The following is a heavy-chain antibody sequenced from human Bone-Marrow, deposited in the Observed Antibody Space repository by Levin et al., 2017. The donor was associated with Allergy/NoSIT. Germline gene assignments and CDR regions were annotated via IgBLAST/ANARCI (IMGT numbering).Heavy chain of an antibody. Sequence: GASVKVSCKASGYTFTSYYMHWVRQAPGQGLDWMGIINPDTGSTDYAQRFQGRVTMTRDTSTGTVYMELSSLRFEDTAAYYCARGGSTSSGGYYYYYDGLDVWGQGTAVTVSS. CDR2: INPDTGST. CDR3: ARGGSTSSGGYYYYYDGLDV. D-gene: IGHD6-6*01. V-gene: IGHV1-46*01. J-gene: IGHJ6*02. CDR1: GYTFTSYY.